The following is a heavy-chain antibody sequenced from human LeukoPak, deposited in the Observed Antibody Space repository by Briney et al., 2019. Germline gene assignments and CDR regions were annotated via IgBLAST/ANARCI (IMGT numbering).Heavy chain of an antibody. D-gene: IGHD3-10*01. J-gene: IGHJ4*02. Sequence: PSGPLSLPCTVPGASIPTYHWNWIRQSTGKGLEWIGSAHYSGSGNHNPTLPTRLTISVDTSKKKISLKWSSTAAADTAVYCWAGVEVNYGSGSYFDFWGQGTLVTVSS. CDR3: AGVEVNYGSGSYFDF. CDR1: GASIPTYH. CDR2: AHYSGSG. V-gene: IGHV4-59*01.